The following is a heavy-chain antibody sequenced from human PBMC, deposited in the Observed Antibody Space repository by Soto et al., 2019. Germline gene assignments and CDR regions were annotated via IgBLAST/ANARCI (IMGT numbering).Heavy chain of an antibody. Sequence: QITLKESGPTLVKPTQTLTLTCTFSGFSLSTSGVGVGLIRQPPRKALEWLALIYWDDEKRYSPSLKSRLTITKDTSKSQVVLTMTNMDPVDTATYYCAHLRYSSSVNWFDPWGQGTLVTVSS. CDR3: AHLRYSSSVNWFDP. D-gene: IGHD6-6*01. CDR2: IYWDDEK. J-gene: IGHJ5*02. CDR1: GFSLSTSGVG. V-gene: IGHV2-5*02.